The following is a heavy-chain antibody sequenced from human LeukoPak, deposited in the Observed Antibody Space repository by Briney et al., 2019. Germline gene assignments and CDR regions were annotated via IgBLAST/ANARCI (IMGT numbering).Heavy chain of an antibody. Sequence: GASVKVSCKASGYTFTSYYMHWVRQAPGQGLEWMGIINPSGGSTSYAQKFQGRVTMTRDTSTSTVYMELGTLRSEGPAVFFFAEGREGLYDAFDIWGQGTMVTVSS. D-gene: IGHD3-3*01. CDR1: GYTFTSYY. V-gene: IGHV1-46*01. CDR2: INPSGGST. CDR3: AEGREGLYDAFDI. J-gene: IGHJ3*02.